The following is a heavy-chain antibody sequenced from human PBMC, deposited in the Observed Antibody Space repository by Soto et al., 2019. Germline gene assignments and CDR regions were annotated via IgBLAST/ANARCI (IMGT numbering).Heavy chain of an antibody. CDR1: GFSFSSYG. CDR2: ISYDGSDK. V-gene: IGHV3-30*18. Sequence: QVQLVESGGGVVQPGRSLRLSCAASGFSFSSYGMHWVRQAPGKGLEWVTVISYDGSDKYYADSVKGRFTISRDNSKHTLYLQMNSLRVEDTAVYYCAKGFTSTWTGYFDYWGQGTLVTVSS. D-gene: IGHD6-13*01. J-gene: IGHJ4*02. CDR3: AKGFTSTWTGYFDY.